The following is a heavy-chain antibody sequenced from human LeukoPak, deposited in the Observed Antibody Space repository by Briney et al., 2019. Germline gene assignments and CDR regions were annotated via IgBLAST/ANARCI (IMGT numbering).Heavy chain of an antibody. CDR3: AKDYFPYYYDSSGLLPFFDY. Sequence: PGGPLRLSCAASGFTFSTYAMSWVRQAPGKGLEWVSAISGSGGSTYYADSVKGRFTISRDNYKNTLYLQMNSLRAEDTAVYYCAKDYFPYYYDSSGLLPFFDYWGQGTLVTVSS. J-gene: IGHJ4*02. CDR2: ISGSGGST. V-gene: IGHV3-23*01. D-gene: IGHD3-22*01. CDR1: GFTFSTYA.